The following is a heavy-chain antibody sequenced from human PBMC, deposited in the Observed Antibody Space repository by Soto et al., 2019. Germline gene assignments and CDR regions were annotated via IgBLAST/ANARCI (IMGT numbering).Heavy chain of an antibody. D-gene: IGHD2-2*01. Sequence: LRLSCAASGFTFSDYYMSWIRQAPGKGLEWVSYISSSSSYTNYAGSVKDRFTISRDNAKNSLYLQMNNLRAEDTAVYYCARYCSSTSCAPGGGSFSSYAFDIWGQGTMVTVSS. V-gene: IGHV3-11*06. CDR2: ISSSSSYT. CDR1: GFTFSDYY. CDR3: ARYCSSTSCAPGGGSFSSYAFDI. J-gene: IGHJ3*02.